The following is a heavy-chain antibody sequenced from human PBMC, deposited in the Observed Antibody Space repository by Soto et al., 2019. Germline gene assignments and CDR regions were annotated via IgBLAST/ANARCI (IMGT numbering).Heavy chain of an antibody. V-gene: IGHV3-11*01. D-gene: IGHD3-3*01. CDR2: ISSSGSTI. Sequence: QVQLVESGGGLVKPGGSLRLSCAASGFTFSDYYMSWIRQAPGKGLEWVSYISSSGSTIYYADSVKGRFTISRDNAKNSLYLQMNSLRAEDTAVYYCARMDVLRFLEWANYYYYGMDVWGQGTTVTVSS. J-gene: IGHJ6*02. CDR3: ARMDVLRFLEWANYYYYGMDV. CDR1: GFTFSDYY.